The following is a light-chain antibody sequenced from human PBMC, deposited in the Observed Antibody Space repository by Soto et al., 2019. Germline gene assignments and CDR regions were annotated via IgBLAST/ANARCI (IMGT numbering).Light chain of an antibody. CDR2: GVS. CDR1: ERVDSSY. J-gene: IGKJ2*01. V-gene: IGKV3-20*01. Sequence: EIVLTQSPGTLSMSPGERATVSCRASERVDSSYLAWYQQKPGQAPRLVIYGVSNRATGIPDRFSGSGSGTDLSLTISRLEPEDFAVYYCKQYGSSPYTFGQGTKLEI. CDR3: KQYGSSPYT.